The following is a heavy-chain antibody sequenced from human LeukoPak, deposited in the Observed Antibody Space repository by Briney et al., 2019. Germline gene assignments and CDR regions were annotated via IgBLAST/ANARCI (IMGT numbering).Heavy chain of an antibody. CDR2: ISSSGSTI. CDR1: GLTFSSYE. CDR3: AELGITMIGGV. Sequence: PGGSLRLSCAASGLTFSSYEMNWVSHDPGKGLEWVSYISSSGSTIYYADSVKGRFTISRDHAKNSLYLQMNSLRAEDTAVYYCAELGITMIGGVWGKGTTVTISS. D-gene: IGHD3-10*02. J-gene: IGHJ6*04. V-gene: IGHV3-48*03.